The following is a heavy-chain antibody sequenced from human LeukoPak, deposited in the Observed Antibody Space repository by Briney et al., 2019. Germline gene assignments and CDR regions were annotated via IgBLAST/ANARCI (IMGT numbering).Heavy chain of an antibody. CDR1: GHTFTSYF. J-gene: IGHJ4*02. Sequence: ASVKVSCKASGHTFTSYFIHWVRQAPGQGLERMGRINPNSGGTNYAQKFQGRVTITRDTSIGTAYMELSRLTPDDTAIYYCARQANWEYDYWGQGTLVTVSS. D-gene: IGHD7-27*01. CDR3: ARQANWEYDY. V-gene: IGHV1-2*06. CDR2: INPNSGGT.